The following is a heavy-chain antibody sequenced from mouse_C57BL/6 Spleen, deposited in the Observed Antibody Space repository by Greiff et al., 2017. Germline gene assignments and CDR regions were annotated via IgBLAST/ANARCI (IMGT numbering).Heavy chain of an antibody. Sequence: VKLQQSGPGLVQPSQSLSITCTVSGFSLTSYGVHWVRQSPGTGLEWLGVIWSGGSTDYNAAFISRLSISKDNSKSQVFFKMNSLQADDTAIYYCARNSPITTVVANYAIDYWVQGTSVTVSS. J-gene: IGHJ4*01. CDR2: IWSGGST. D-gene: IGHD1-1*01. CDR3: ARNSPITTVVANYAIDY. V-gene: IGHV2-2*01. CDR1: GFSLTSYG.